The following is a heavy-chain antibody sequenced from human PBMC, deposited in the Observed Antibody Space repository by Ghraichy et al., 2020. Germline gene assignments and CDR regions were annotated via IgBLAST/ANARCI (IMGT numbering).Heavy chain of an antibody. CDR3: ARGVSGIVVVVAANVY. CDR2: ISSSGSTI. CDR1: GFTFSDYY. Sequence: GGSLRLSCAASGFTFSDYYMSWIRQAPGKGLEWVSYISSSGSTIYYADSVKGRFAISRDNAKNSLYLQMNSLRAEDTAVYYCARGVSGIVVVVAANVYWGQGTLVTVSS. V-gene: IGHV3-11*01. J-gene: IGHJ4*02. D-gene: IGHD2-15*01.